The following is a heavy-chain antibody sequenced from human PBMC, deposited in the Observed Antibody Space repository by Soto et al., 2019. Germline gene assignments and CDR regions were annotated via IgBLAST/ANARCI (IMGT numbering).Heavy chain of an antibody. CDR3: ASPAFGFSGCDY. CDR1: GGTFSSYA. D-gene: IGHD3-10*01. J-gene: IGHJ4*02. V-gene: IGHV1-69*01. CDR2: IIPIFGTA. Sequence: QLQLVQSGAEVKKPGSSVKVSCKASGGTFSSYAISWVRQAPGQVLEWMGGIIPIFGTAKYAQKFQGRVTITADESTSTAYMELSSLRSEDTAVYYCASPAFGFSGCDYWGQGTLVTVSS.